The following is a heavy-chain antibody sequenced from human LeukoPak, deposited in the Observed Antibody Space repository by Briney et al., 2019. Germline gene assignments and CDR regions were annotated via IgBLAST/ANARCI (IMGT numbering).Heavy chain of an antibody. CDR1: GGSISSSNW. CDR3: AGDQGENCSGDSCYSGAFDY. Sequence: SGTLSLTCAVSGGSISSSNWWSWVRQPPGKGLEWIGEIYHSGSTNYNPSLKSRVTISVDKSKNQFSLKLSSVTAADTAVYYCAGDQGENCSGDSCYSGAFDYWGQGTLVTVSS. J-gene: IGHJ4*02. D-gene: IGHD2-15*01. CDR2: IYHSGST. V-gene: IGHV4-4*02.